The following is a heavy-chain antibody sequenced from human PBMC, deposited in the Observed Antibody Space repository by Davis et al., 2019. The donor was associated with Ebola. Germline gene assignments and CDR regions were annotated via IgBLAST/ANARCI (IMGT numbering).Heavy chain of an antibody. V-gene: IGHV1-8*02. CDR3: ARDREKLRYFDYYYGMDV. Sequence: ASVKVSCKASGYTFTSYYMHWVRQATGQGLEWMGWMNPNSGNTGYAQKFQGRVTMTRNTSISTAYMELNSLRSEDTAVYYCARDREKLRYFDYYYGMDVWGQGTTVTVSS. D-gene: IGHD3-9*01. CDR1: GYTFTSYY. CDR2: MNPNSGNT. J-gene: IGHJ6*02.